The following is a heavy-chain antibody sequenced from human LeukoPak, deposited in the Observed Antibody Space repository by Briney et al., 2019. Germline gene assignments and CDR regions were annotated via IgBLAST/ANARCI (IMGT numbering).Heavy chain of an antibody. D-gene: IGHD2-21*01. J-gene: IGHJ5*02. CDR1: GGSISSGSYY. Sequence: PSETLSLTCTVSGGSISSGSYYWGWIRQPPGKGLEWIGSIYYSGSTYYNPSLKSRVTISVDTSKNQFSLKLSSVTAADTAVYYCARYVITQNWFDPWGQGTLVTVSS. CDR3: ARYVITQNWFDP. V-gene: IGHV4-39*01. CDR2: IYYSGST.